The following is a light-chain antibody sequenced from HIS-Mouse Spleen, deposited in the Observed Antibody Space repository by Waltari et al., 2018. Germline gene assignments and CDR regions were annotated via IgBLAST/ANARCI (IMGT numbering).Light chain of an antibody. CDR1: SSNIGAGYD. J-gene: IGLJ2*01. CDR2: GNS. Sequence: QSVLTQPPSVSGAPGQRVTISCTGSSSNIGAGYDVHWYQQLPGTAPKLLIYGNSNRPSGVPDRFSGSKSGTSASLAITVLQAEDEADYYCQSYDISLSGSVFGGGTKLTVL. V-gene: IGLV1-40*01. CDR3: QSYDISLSGSV.